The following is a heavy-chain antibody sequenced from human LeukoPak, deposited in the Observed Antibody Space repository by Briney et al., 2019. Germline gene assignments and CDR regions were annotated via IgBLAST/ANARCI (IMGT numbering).Heavy chain of an antibody. Sequence: GGSLRLSCAASGFTFSSYGMHWVRQAPGKGLEWVAVISYDGSNKYYADSVKGRFTISRDNSKNTLYLQMNSLRAEDTAVYYCAGPIFGVVMNPFDYWGQGTLVTVSS. CDR3: AGPIFGVVMNPFDY. V-gene: IGHV3-30*03. D-gene: IGHD3-3*01. CDR2: ISYDGSNK. J-gene: IGHJ4*02. CDR1: GFTFSSYG.